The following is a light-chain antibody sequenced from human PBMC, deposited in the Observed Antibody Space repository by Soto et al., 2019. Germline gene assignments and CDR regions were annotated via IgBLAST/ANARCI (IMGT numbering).Light chain of an antibody. Sequence: TSRDIGDYNYVSWYQQQPGKAPKLTIYDVNTRPSGVSNRFSGSKSGNTASLTISDLQAEDEADYYCSSYTPSGTGLFGTGTKVTVL. CDR2: DVN. CDR3: SSYTPSGTGL. CDR1: SRDIGDYNY. V-gene: IGLV2-14*03. J-gene: IGLJ1*01.